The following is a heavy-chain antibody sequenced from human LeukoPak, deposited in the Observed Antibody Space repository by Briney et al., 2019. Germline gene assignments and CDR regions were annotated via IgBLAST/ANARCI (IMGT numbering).Heavy chain of an antibody. V-gene: IGHV4-4*07. D-gene: IGHD6-13*01. Sequence: SETLSLTCTVSGGSISSYYWSWVRQPAGKGLEWIGRIYTSGNTNYNPSLKGRVTMSVDTSKNQFSLNLSSVTAADTAVYYCARERTSSGYSSSWYKVDYFDYWGQGTLVTVSS. CDR3: ARERTSSGYSSSWYKVDYFDY. CDR1: GGSISSYY. CDR2: IYTSGNT. J-gene: IGHJ4*02.